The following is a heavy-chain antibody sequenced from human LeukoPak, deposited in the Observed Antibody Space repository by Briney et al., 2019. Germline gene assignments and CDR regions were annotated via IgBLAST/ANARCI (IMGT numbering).Heavy chain of an antibody. CDR3: AKGCSSTSCYLDY. CDR1: GFTFDDYA. Sequence: GGSLRLSCAASGFTFDDYAMHWVRQAPGKGLEWVSLISWDGGSTYYADSVKGRFTISRDNSKNSLYLQMNSLRAEDTALYYCAKGCSSTSCYLDYGGQGTLVTVSS. J-gene: IGHJ4*02. D-gene: IGHD2-2*01. V-gene: IGHV3-43D*03. CDR2: ISWDGGST.